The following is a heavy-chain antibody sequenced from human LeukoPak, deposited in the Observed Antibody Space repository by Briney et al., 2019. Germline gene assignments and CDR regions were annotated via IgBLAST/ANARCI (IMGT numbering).Heavy chain of an antibody. D-gene: IGHD3-10*01. Sequence: SETLSLTCAVYGGSFSGYYWSWIRQPPGKGLVWIGEIIHSGSTNYNPSLKSRVTISVDTSKNQFSLKLSSVTAADTAVYYCARHGDYYGSGSRYWGQGTLVTVSS. V-gene: IGHV4-34*12. CDR1: GGSFSGYY. CDR3: ARHGDYYGSGSRY. J-gene: IGHJ4*02. CDR2: IIHSGST.